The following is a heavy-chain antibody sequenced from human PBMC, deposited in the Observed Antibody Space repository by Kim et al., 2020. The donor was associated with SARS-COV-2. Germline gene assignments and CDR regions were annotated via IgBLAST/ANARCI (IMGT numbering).Heavy chain of an antibody. V-gene: IGHV3-30*18. D-gene: IGHD1-26*01. Sequence: GGSLRLSCAASGFTFSSYGMHWVRQAPGKGLEWVAVISYDGSNKYYADSVKGRFTISRDNSKNTLYLQMNSLRAEDTAVYYCAKVLGRELLGADGFDYWGQGTLVTVSS. J-gene: IGHJ4*02. CDR1: GFTFSSYG. CDR3: AKVLGRELLGADGFDY. CDR2: ISYDGSNK.